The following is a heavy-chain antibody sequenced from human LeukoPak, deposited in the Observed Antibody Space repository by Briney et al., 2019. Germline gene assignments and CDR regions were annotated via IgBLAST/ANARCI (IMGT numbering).Heavy chain of an antibody. V-gene: IGHV3-21*04. Sequence: GGSLRLSCAASGFTFSSYEMNWVRQAPGKGLEWVSSISSRSNYIYYADSVKGRFTISRDNSKNTLYLQMNSLRAEDTAVYYCAKTRQWLADHWGQGTLVTVSS. CDR1: GFTFSSYE. J-gene: IGHJ4*02. CDR3: AKTRQWLADH. D-gene: IGHD6-19*01. CDR2: ISSRSNYI.